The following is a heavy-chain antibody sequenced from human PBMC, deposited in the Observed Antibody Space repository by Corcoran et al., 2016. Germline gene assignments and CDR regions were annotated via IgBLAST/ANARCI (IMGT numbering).Heavy chain of an antibody. D-gene: IGHD6-6*01. J-gene: IGHJ6*02. V-gene: IGHV1-46*01. Sequence: QVQLVQSGAEVKKPGASVKVSCKASGYTFTSYYMHWVRQAPGQGLEWMGIINPSGGSTSYAQKFQGRVTMTRDTSTSTVYMELSSLRSEDTAVDYCARADSSSSPYYYYGMDVWGQGTTVTVSS. CDR2: INPSGGST. CDR1: GYTFTSYY. CDR3: ARADSSSSPYYYYGMDV.